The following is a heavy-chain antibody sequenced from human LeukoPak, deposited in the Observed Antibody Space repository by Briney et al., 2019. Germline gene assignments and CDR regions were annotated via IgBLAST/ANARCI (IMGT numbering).Heavy chain of an antibody. V-gene: IGHV3-23*01. CDR1: GSRVISFA. Sequence: GRSLRLSCAASGSRVISFAISWVRQGPAGGRGWVSSIRGNGETFYADSVKGRLTLSSDSSRNTVYFQLNSRRLETPCINYCAKASWVSSTNAVRWGQGTLVTVSS. CDR2: IRGNGET. CDR3: AKASWVSSTNAVR. J-gene: IGHJ4*02. D-gene: IGHD3-16*01.